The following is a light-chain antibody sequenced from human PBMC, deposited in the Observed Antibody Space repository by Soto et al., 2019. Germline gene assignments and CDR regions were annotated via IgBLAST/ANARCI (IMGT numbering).Light chain of an antibody. Sequence: VLTQPPSASGTPGQRVTISCSGSSSNIGANTVNWYQQLPGTAPKLLIYSNNQRPSGVPDRFSGSKSGTSASLAISGPQSEDEADYYCGTWDSSLSDVVFGGGTKVTVL. CDR3: GTWDSSLSDVV. CDR1: SSNIGANT. CDR2: SNN. V-gene: IGLV1-44*01. J-gene: IGLJ2*01.